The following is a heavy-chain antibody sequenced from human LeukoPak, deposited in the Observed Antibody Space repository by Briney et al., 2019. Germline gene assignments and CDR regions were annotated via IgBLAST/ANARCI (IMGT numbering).Heavy chain of an antibody. V-gene: IGHV3-74*01. CDR3: ARGGYGHNMDV. J-gene: IGHJ6*03. CDR1: GFTFSNYY. D-gene: IGHD3-10*01. Sequence: GGSLRLSCVGSGFTFSNYYMYWVRQTPGKGPVWVSRIKNAGDDPIYADSVKGRFTISRDNAKNTVYLQMNSLRAEDTAVYYCARGGYGHNMDVWGEGTTVTVSS. CDR2: IKNAGDDP.